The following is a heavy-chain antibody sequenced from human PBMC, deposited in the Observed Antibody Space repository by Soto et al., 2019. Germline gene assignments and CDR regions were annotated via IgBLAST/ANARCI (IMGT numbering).Heavy chain of an antibody. CDR3: VREDCKKSGICYLDAFDV. Sequence: PGGSLRLSCEASGFTFSSHTMNWVRQAPGEGLEWVSSITASSTHIFSLDSVKGRFIVSRDNAKNLLYLQMNGMRAEDTAMYYCVREDCKKSGICYLDAFDVWGDGTLVTV. CDR2: ITASSTHI. CDR1: GFTFSSHT. D-gene: IGHD3-3*01. J-gene: IGHJ3*01. V-gene: IGHV3-21*06.